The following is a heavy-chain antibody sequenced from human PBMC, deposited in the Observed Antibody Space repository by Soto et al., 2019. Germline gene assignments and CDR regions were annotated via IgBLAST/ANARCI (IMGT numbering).Heavy chain of an antibody. CDR3: ATGRVYFGSEY. V-gene: IGHV4-59*01. D-gene: IGHD3-10*01. CDR1: GGSITSYY. CDR2: IYYNGNI. Sequence: QVQLQESGPGLVKPLETLSLTCTVPGGSITSYYWSWVRQPPGKGLEWIGYIYYNGNINHNPSLKRRLTISLDTSKNQFSLRLSSVTAADTAVYYCATGRVYFGSEYWGQGTLVTVSS. J-gene: IGHJ4*02.